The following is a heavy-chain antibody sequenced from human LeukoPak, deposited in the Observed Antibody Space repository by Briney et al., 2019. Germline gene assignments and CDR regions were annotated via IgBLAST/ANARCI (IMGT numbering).Heavy chain of an antibody. CDR2: IYYSGST. V-gene: IGHV4-39*07. J-gene: IGHJ4*02. Sequence: SETLSLTRTVSGGSISSSSYYWGWIRQPPGKGLEWIGSIYYSGSTYYNPSLKSRVTISVDTSKNQFSLKLSSVTAADTAVYYCARDWRFDYWGQGTLVTVSS. CDR3: ARDWRFDY. CDR1: GGSISSSSYY.